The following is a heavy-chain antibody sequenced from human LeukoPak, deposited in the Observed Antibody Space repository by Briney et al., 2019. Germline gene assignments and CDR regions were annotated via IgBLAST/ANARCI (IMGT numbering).Heavy chain of an antibody. CDR1: GFTFDDYA. V-gene: IGHV3-9*01. Sequence: PGGSLRLSCAASGFTFDDYAMHWVRQAPGKGLEWVSGISWNSGSIGYADSVKGRFTISRDNAKNSLYLQMNSLRAEDTAVYYCARDLVVTSSFDYWGQGTLVTVSS. CDR2: ISWNSGSI. J-gene: IGHJ4*02. D-gene: IGHD4-23*01. CDR3: ARDLVVTSSFDY.